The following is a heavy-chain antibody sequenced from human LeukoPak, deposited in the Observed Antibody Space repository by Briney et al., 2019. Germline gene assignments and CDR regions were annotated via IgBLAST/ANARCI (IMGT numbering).Heavy chain of an antibody. V-gene: IGHV1-8*03. CDR1: GYTFTSYD. J-gene: IGHJ6*03. CDR3: ARGLDDYYYMDV. Sequence: ASVKVSCKASGYTFTSYDINWVRRATGQGLEWMGWMNPNSGNTGYAQKFQGRVTITRNTSISTAYMELSSLRSEDTAVYYCARGLDDYYYMDVWGKGTTVTVSS. CDR2: MNPNSGNT.